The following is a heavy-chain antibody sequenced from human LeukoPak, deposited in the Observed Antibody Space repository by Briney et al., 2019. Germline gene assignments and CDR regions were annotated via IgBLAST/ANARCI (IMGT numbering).Heavy chain of an antibody. Sequence: PGGSLRLSCAASGFTFSTYWMHWVRQAPGKGLEWVSGINWNGGSTGYADSVKGRFTTSRDNAKNSLYLQMNSLRAEDTALYYCARAPYYYDSSGGAFDIWGQGTMVTVSS. CDR2: INWNGGST. V-gene: IGHV3-20*04. D-gene: IGHD3-22*01. CDR1: GFTFSTYW. CDR3: ARAPYYYDSSGGAFDI. J-gene: IGHJ3*02.